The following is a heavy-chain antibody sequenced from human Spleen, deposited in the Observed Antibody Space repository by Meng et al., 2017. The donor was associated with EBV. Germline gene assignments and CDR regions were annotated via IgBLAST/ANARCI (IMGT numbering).Heavy chain of an antibody. Sequence: VQPVEPRGALVLPVGSLCLSCAVSGFTFSTFWMHWVRQAPGKGLFWVARINDIGGTTTYSDSVKGRFTISRDNPGNTLYLQMNSLRAEDTGVYFCSRDLAGPFDDWGQGTLVTVSS. V-gene: IGHV3-74*01. CDR1: GFTFSTFW. J-gene: IGHJ4*02. CDR3: SRDLAGPFDD. CDR2: INDIGGTT.